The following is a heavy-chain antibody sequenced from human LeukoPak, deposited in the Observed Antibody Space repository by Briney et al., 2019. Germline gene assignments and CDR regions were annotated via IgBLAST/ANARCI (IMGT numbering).Heavy chain of an antibody. V-gene: IGHV4-59*08. CDR3: ARPLHYDSSGYPLGAFDI. J-gene: IGHJ3*02. CDR2: IYYSGST. Sequence: SETLSLTYTVSGGSISSYYWSWIRQPPGKGLEWIGYIYYSGSTNYNPSLKSRVTISVDTSKNQFSLKLSSVTAADTAVYYCARPLHYDSSGYPLGAFDIWGQGTMVTVSS. CDR1: GGSISSYY. D-gene: IGHD3-22*01.